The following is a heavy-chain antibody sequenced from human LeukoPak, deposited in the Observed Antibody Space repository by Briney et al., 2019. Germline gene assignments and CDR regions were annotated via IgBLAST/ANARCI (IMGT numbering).Heavy chain of an antibody. CDR2: ISGSDFTI. J-gene: IGHJ6*02. CDR3: ARWYYYGSYTMDV. Sequence: GGSLRLSCAASGFTFSDYYMSWFRQAPGRGLEWISYISGSDFTIYADSVKGRFTISRDNAKNSLYLQVVSLRAEDTAVYYCARWYYYGSYTMDVWGQGTTVTVFS. D-gene: IGHD3-10*01. V-gene: IGHV3-11*01. CDR1: GFTFSDYY.